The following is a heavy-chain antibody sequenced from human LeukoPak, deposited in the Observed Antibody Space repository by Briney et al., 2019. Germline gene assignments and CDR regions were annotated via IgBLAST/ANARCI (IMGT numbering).Heavy chain of an antibody. CDR1: GYIFTSHG. Sequence: ASVKVSCKASGYIFTSHGLSWVRQAPGQGLEWMGWINIYKGNTNYAQKLQGRVTMTTDTSTSTAYMELRSLRSDDTAVYYCARNSSGWYGYFDPWGRGTLVTVSS. CDR2: INIYKGNT. V-gene: IGHV1-18*01. CDR3: ARNSSGWYGYFDP. D-gene: IGHD6-25*01. J-gene: IGHJ2*01.